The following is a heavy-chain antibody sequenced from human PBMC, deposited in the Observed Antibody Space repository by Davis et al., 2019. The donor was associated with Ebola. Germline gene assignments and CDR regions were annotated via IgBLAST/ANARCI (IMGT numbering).Heavy chain of an antibody. V-gene: IGHV1-3*01. Sequence: ASVKVSCKASGYTFTSYAMHWVRQAPGQRLEWMGWINAGNGNTKYSQKFQGRVTITRDMSTSTAYMELSSLRSEDTAVYYCAAPPAGGSYSYYYMDVWGKGTTVTVSS. CDR2: INAGNGNT. CDR3: AAPPAGGSYSYYYMDV. D-gene: IGHD1-26*01. CDR1: GYTFTSYA. J-gene: IGHJ6*03.